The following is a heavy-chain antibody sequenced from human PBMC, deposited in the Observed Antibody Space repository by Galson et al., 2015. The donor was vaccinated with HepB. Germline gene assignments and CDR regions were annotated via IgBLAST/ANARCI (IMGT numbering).Heavy chain of an antibody. D-gene: IGHD3-22*01. CDR3: ARAQYDSSGYYPFQH. CDR1: GYTFTTYY. V-gene: IGHV1-46*01. Sequence: SVKVSCKASGYTFTTYYMHWVRQAPGQGLEWMGIINPSGGSTSYAQKFQGRVTMTRDTATSTVYMELSSLRSEDTAVYYCARAQYDSSGYYPFQHWGQGTLVTVSS. CDR2: INPSGGST. J-gene: IGHJ1*01.